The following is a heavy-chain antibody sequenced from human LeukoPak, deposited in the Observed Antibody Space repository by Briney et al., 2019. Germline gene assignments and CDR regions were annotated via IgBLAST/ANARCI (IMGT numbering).Heavy chain of an antibody. CDR3: ARLITHYDAFDI. V-gene: IGHV1-18*01. CDR1: GYAFTSYG. D-gene: IGHD3-16*01. Sequence: ASVKVSCKASGYAFTSYGISWVRQAPGQGLEWMGWISAYNGNTNYAQKLQGRVTMTTDTSTSTAYMELRSLRSDDTAVYYCARLITHYDAFDIWGQGTMVTVSS. J-gene: IGHJ3*02. CDR2: ISAYNGNT.